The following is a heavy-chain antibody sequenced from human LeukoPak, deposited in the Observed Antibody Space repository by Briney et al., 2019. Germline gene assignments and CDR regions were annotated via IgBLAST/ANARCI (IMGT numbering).Heavy chain of an antibody. D-gene: IGHD6-19*01. V-gene: IGHV1-46*01. CDR3: ARVLNPGYSSGWYPLGW. J-gene: IGHJ4*02. CDR2: INPSGGST. CDR1: GYTFTSYY. Sequence: ASVKVSCKASGYTFTSYYMHWVRQAPGQGLEWMGIINPSGGSTSYAQKFQGRVTMTRDMSTSTDYMELSSLRSEDTAVYYCARVLNPGYSSGWYPLGWWGQGTLVTVSS.